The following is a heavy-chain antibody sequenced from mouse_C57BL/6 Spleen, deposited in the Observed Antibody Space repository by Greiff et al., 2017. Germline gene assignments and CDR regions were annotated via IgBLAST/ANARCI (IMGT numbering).Heavy chain of an antibody. CDR1: GYTFTDYY. CDR3: ARKDPRPYYAMDY. CDR2: INPYNGGT. Sequence: EVQLQQSGPVLVKPGASVKMSCKASGYTFTDYYMNWVKQSHGKSLEWIGVINPYNGGTSYNQTFKGKATLTVDKSSSTAYMELNSLTSEDSEVYYCARKDPRPYYAMDYWGQGTSVTVSS. J-gene: IGHJ4*01. V-gene: IGHV1-19*01.